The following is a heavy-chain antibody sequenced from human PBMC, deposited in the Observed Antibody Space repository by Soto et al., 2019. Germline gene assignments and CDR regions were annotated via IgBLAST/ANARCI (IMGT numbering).Heavy chain of an antibody. V-gene: IGHV4-31*03. D-gene: IGHD5-12*01. J-gene: IGHJ4*02. CDR1: GGSISSGCYY. Sequence: SETLSLTCPVSGGSISSGCYYWSWIRQHPGKGLEWIGYIYYSGSTYYNPSLKSRVTISVDTSKNQFSLKLSSVTAADTAVYYCARGRGIVATINRSLLFDYWGQGTLVTVSS. CDR3: ARGRGIVATINRSLLFDY. CDR2: IYYSGST.